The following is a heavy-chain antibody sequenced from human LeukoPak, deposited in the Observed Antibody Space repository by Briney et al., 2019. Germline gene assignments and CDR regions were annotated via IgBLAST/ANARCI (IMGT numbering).Heavy chain of an antibody. CDR1: GFTFSSYG. J-gene: IGHJ3*02. V-gene: IGHV3-48*04. CDR2: ISSSGSTI. Sequence: GGSLRLSCAASGFTFSSYGMSWVRQAPGKGLEWVSYISSSGSTIYYADSVKGRFTISRDNAKNSLYLQMNSLRAEDTAVYYCARDAMIVGPAGGIDAFDIWGQGTMVTVSS. CDR3: ARDAMIVGPAGGIDAFDI. D-gene: IGHD3-22*01.